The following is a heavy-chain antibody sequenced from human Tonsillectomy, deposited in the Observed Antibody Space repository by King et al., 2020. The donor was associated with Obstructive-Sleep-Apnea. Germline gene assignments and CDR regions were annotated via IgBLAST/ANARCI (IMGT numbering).Heavy chain of an antibody. CDR3: ARVMCSSSSCKYYYGLDV. J-gene: IGHJ6*02. V-gene: IGHV4-31*03. D-gene: IGHD6-13*01. Sequence: VQLQESGPGLVKPSQTLSLTCSVSGYSISSGSYYWSWIRQHPGKGLEWIGYIFYSGSTYYNPSLKSRLTISVDMSQNQFSLKLSSVTAADTAVYYCARVMCSSSSCKYYYGLDVWGLGTTVTVSS. CDR2: IFYSGST. CDR1: GYSISSGSYY.